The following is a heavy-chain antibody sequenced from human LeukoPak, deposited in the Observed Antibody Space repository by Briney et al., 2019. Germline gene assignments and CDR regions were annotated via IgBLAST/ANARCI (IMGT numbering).Heavy chain of an antibody. D-gene: IGHD6-13*01. V-gene: IGHV3-48*03. CDR2: ISSSGSTI. CDR3: ARLVIAAAGTHFDY. J-gene: IGHJ4*02. CDR1: GFTFSSYE. Sequence: GGSLRLSCAASGFTFSSYEMNWVRQAPGKGLEWVSYISSSGSTIYYADSVKGRFTISRDNAKNSLYLQMNSLRAEDTAVYYCARLVIAAAGTHFDYWGQGTLVTVSS.